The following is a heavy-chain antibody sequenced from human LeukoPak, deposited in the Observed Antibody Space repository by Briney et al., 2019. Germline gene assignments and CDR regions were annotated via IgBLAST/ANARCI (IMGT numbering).Heavy chain of an antibody. J-gene: IGHJ4*02. CDR1: GGSISSGGYY. CDR3: ARGGGSYWYYFDY. V-gene: IGHV4-30-2*01. Sequence: SQTLSLTCTVSGGSISSGGYYWSWIRQPPGKGLEWIGYIYHSGSTYYNPSLKSRVTISVDRSKNQFSLKLSSVTAADTAVYYCARGGGSYWYYFDYWGQGTLVTVSS. CDR2: IYHSGST. D-gene: IGHD1-26*01.